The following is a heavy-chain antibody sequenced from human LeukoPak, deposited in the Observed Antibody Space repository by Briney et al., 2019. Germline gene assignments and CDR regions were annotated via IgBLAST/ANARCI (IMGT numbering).Heavy chain of an antibody. CDR2: INPDSGGT. Sequence: ASVKVSCKASGYTFTGYYMHWVRQAPGQGLEWMGWINPDSGGTNYAQKFQGRVTMTRDTSISTAYMELSRLRSDDTAVYYCARVRWAFITMIVDNWFDPWGQGTLVTVSS. J-gene: IGHJ5*02. D-gene: IGHD3-22*01. CDR3: ARVRWAFITMIVDNWFDP. CDR1: GYTFTGYY. V-gene: IGHV1-2*02.